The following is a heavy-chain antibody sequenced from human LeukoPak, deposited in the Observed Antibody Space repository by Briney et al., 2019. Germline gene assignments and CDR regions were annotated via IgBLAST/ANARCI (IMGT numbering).Heavy chain of an antibody. CDR3: ARREYSYGYSDY. V-gene: IGHV3-23*01. J-gene: IGHJ4*02. CDR1: GFTFSSYA. Sequence: GGSLRLSCAVSGFTFSSYAMNWVRQAPGKGLEWVSEISRTGDSTKYADSVKGRFTISRDSSKNTLYLQINNLRPEDTAVYYCARREYSYGYSDYWGQGTLVTVSS. CDR2: ISRTGDST. D-gene: IGHD5-18*01.